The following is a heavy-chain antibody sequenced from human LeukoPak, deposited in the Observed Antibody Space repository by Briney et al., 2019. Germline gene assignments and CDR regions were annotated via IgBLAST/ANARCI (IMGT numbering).Heavy chain of an antibody. J-gene: IGHJ4*02. Sequence: GASVTVSCKASGYDFTSVGITWVRRAPGQGLEWMGWISPYNGSTRYAQKFQGRVAMTTDTSTTTAYMELRGLRFNDTAVYYCARAGPGSGWYFDYWGQGTLVTVSS. CDR1: GYDFTSVG. CDR2: ISPYNGST. V-gene: IGHV1-18*01. CDR3: ARAGPGSGWYFDY. D-gene: IGHD6-19*01.